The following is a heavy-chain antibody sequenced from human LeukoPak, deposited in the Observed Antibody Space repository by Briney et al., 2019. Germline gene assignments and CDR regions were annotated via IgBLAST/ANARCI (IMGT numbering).Heavy chain of an antibody. J-gene: IGHJ4*02. CDR2: IKQDGSEN. CDR3: ARDMTSNY. Sequence: GGSLRLSCAASGFTFTNYWMSWVRQAPGKGLEWVANIKQDGSENYSVDSVKGRFTISRDNAKNSLYLQMNSLRAEDTAVYYCARDMTSNYWGQGTLVTVSS. D-gene: IGHD4-11*01. V-gene: IGHV3-7*01. CDR1: GFTFTNYW.